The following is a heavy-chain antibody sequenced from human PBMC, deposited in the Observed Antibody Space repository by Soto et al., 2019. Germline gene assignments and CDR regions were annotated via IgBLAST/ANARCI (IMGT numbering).Heavy chain of an antibody. D-gene: IGHD3-16*01. V-gene: IGHV3-30-3*01. J-gene: IGHJ6*02. Sequence: GGSLRLSCAASGFTFSSYAMHWVRQAPGKGLEWVAVISYDGSNKYYADSVKGRFTISRDNSKNTLYLQVNSLRAEDTAVYYCAREGEYRDYYGMDVWGQGTTVTVSS. CDR3: AREGEYRDYYGMDV. CDR1: GFTFSSYA. CDR2: ISYDGSNK.